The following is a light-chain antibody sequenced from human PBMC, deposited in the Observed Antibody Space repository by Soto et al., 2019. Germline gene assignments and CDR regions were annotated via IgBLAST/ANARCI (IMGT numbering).Light chain of an antibody. CDR2: AAS. J-gene: IGKJ5*01. Sequence: DIQMTQSPSTLSASVGDIVTITCWASQSISSWLAWYQQKPGIAPKLLIYAASSLQSGVPSRFSGSGSGTDFTLTISSLQPEDFATYYCQQSYSTPITFGHGTRLEIK. V-gene: IGKV1-39*01. CDR1: QSISSW. CDR3: QQSYSTPIT.